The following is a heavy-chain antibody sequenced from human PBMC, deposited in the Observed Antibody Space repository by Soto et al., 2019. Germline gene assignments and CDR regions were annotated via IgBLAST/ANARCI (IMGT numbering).Heavy chain of an antibody. CDR2: ISSSSSTI. J-gene: IGHJ6*02. CDR3: AREGAVLVAATPYGIDV. Sequence: LRLSCAASGFTFSSYSMNWVRQAPGKGLEWVSYISSSSSTIYYADSVKGRFTLSRDNATNSLYLQLNGLRDEDTAVYFCAREGAVLVAATPYGIDVWGQGTTVTVSS. V-gene: IGHV3-48*02. CDR1: GFTFSSYS. D-gene: IGHD2-15*01.